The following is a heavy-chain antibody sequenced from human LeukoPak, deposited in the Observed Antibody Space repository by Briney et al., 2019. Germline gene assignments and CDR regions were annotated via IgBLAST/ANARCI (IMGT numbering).Heavy chain of an antibody. D-gene: IGHD3-9*01. J-gene: IGHJ3*02. CDR3: AREGIPYDILTGYFPLAFDI. CDR1: GFTFSSYW. Sequence: GGSLRLSCAASGFTFSSYWMSWVRQAPGKGLEWVANIKQDGSEKYYVDSVKGRFTISRDNAKNSLYLQMNSLRAEDTAVYYCAREGIPYDILTGYFPLAFDIWGQGTMVTVSS. V-gene: IGHV3-7*04. CDR2: IKQDGSEK.